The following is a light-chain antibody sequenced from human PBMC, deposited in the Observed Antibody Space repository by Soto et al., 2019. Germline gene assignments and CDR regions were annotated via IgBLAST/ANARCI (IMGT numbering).Light chain of an antibody. V-gene: IGKV2-24*01. CDR1: QSLVHSDGNTY. J-gene: IGKJ1*01. CDR2: KIS. CDR3: KQATHSPWT. Sequence: DIVLTQAPLSSPVTLGQPASISCRSSQSLVHSDGNTYLSWLHQRPGQPPRLLISKISKRFSGVPDRFSGSGSVSDFTLTITSVEPEDVGVYYCKQATHSPWTFGQGTKVESK.